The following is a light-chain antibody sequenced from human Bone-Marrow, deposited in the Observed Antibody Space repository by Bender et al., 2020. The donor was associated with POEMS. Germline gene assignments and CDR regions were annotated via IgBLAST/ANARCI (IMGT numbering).Light chain of an antibody. CDR3: FSYAGSNWV. CDR1: SSDVGGYNH. CDR2: EVN. Sequence: QSALTQPASVSGSPGQSITISCTGTSSDVGGYNHVCWYQQHPGKAPKLMIYEVNKRPSGVPDRFSGSKSGNTASLTVSGLQAEDEADYYCFSYAGSNWVFGGGTKLTVL. J-gene: IGLJ3*02. V-gene: IGLV2-8*01.